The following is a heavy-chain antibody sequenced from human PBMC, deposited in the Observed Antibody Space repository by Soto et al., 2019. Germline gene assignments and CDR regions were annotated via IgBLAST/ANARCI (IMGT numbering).Heavy chain of an antibody. D-gene: IGHD4-4*01. V-gene: IGHV3-30-3*01. CDR3: ARPLWRDDYNWGYFDL. CDR1: GFTFSSYA. Sequence: QVQLVESGGGVVQPGRSLRPSCAASGFTFSSYAMHWVRQAPGKGLEWVAVISYDGRNKYYADSVKGRFTISRDNSQNTLYLQMNSLRAEDTAVYYCARPLWRDDYNWGYFDLWGRGTLVTVSS. J-gene: IGHJ2*01. CDR2: ISYDGRNK.